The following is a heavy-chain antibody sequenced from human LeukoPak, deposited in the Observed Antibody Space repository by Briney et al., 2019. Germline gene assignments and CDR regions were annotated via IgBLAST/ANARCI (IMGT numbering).Heavy chain of an antibody. CDR2: ISSSSSYI. CDR1: GFTFSSYS. V-gene: IGHV3-21*01. Sequence: PGGSLRLSCAASGFTFSSYSMNWVRQAPGKGLEWVSSISSSSSYIYYADSVRGRFTISRDNSKNTLYLQMNSLRAEDTAVYYCARSYSSGWYAPIDYWGQGTLVTVSS. CDR3: ARSYSSGWYAPIDY. D-gene: IGHD6-19*01. J-gene: IGHJ4*02.